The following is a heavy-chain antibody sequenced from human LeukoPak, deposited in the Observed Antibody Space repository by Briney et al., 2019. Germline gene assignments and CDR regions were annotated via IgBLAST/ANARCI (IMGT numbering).Heavy chain of an antibody. D-gene: IGHD6-19*01. CDR3: ARAVSGYSSGWLPDY. V-gene: IGHV1-2*04. Sequence: ASVTVSCTASGYTFTGYYVHWVRQAPGQGLEWMGWINPNSGGTSYALKFQGWVTMTRDTSISTAYMEPSRLRSDDTAVYYCARAVSGYSSGWLPDYWGQGTLVSVSS. J-gene: IGHJ4*02. CDR1: GYTFTGYY. CDR2: INPNSGGT.